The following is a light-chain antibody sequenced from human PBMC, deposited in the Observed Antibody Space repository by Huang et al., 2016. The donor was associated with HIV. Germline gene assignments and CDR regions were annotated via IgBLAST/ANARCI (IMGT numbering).Light chain of an antibody. V-gene: IGKV1-39*01. CDR2: AAS. Sequence: DIQMTQSPSSLSASVGDRVTITCRASQSIRSYLNWDQHKLGKAPKLLIYAASSFQRGVPSRFSGSGSGTDFTLTISSLKPVDFATYYCQQSYSAWTFGQGTRVEIK. CDR1: QSIRSY. J-gene: IGKJ1*01. CDR3: QQSYSAWT.